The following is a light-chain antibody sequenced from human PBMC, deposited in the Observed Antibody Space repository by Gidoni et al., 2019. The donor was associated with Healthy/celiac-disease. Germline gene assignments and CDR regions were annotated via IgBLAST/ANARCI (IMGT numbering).Light chain of an antibody. V-gene: IGKV1-8*01. CDR2: AAS. CDR1: QGISSY. J-gene: IGKJ2*01. Sequence: AIRMSQSPSSFSASTGDRVTITCRASQGISSYLAWYQQKPGKAPKLLIYAASTLQSGVPSRFSGSGSGTDFTLTISCLQSEDFATYYCQQYYSYPQTFGQGTKLAIK. CDR3: QQYYSYPQT.